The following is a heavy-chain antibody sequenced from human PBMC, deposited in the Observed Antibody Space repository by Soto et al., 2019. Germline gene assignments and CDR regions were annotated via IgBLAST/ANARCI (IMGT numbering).Heavy chain of an antibody. J-gene: IGHJ3*02. Sequence: QVQLVQSGAEVKKPGASVKVSCKASGYTFTSYAMHWVRQAPGQRLEWMGWINAGNGNTKYSQKFQGRVTITRDTSGSPAYMELSSLGSEDTAVYYCARSDGYYYGSGTPDAFDIWGQGTMVTVSS. CDR2: INAGNGNT. V-gene: IGHV1-3*01. CDR3: ARSDGYYYGSGTPDAFDI. D-gene: IGHD3-10*01. CDR1: GYTFTSYA.